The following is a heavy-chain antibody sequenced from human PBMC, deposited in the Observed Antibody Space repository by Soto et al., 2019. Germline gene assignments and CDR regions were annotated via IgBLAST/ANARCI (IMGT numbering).Heavy chain of an antibody. CDR1: GFTFSSYA. D-gene: IGHD2-15*01. J-gene: IGHJ6*02. CDR2: ISGSGGST. V-gene: IGHV3-23*01. CDR3: PKGSGNYYYYGMDV. Sequence: PGGSLRLSCAASGFTFSSYAMSWVRQAPGKGLEWVSAISGSGGSTYYADSVKGRFTISRDNSKNTLYLQMNSLRAEDTAVYYCPKGSGNYYYYGMDVWGQGTTVTVSS.